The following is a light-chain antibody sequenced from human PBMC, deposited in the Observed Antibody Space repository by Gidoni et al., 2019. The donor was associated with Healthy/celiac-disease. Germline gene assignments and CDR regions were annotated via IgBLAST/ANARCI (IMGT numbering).Light chain of an antibody. J-gene: IGKJ1*01. V-gene: IGKV3-15*01. CDR1: QSVSSN. CDR2: GAS. CDR3: QQYNNWPPWT. Sequence: EIVMTQYPATLSVSPGERATLSCRASQSVSSNLAWYQQKPGQAPRLLIYGASTRATVIPARFSGSGSWTEFTLTISSLQSEDFAVYYCQQYNNWPPWTFGPGTKVEIK.